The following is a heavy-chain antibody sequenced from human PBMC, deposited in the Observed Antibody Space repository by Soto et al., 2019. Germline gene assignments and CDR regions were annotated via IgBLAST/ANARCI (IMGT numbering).Heavy chain of an antibody. V-gene: IGHV3-21*01. Sequence: EVQLVESGGGLVKPGGSLRLSCAASGFTFSSYSMNWVRQAPGKGLEWVSSISSSSSYIYYADSVKGRFTISRDNAKNSLYLKMNSLRAEDTAVYYCARSPSIAAANWFDPWGQGTLVTVSS. CDR3: ARSPSIAAANWFDP. D-gene: IGHD6-6*01. J-gene: IGHJ5*02. CDR1: GFTFSSYS. CDR2: ISSSSSYI.